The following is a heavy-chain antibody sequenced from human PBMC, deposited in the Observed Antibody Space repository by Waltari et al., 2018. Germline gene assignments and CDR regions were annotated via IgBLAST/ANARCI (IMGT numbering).Heavy chain of an antibody. CDR2: IRYDGSNK. V-gene: IGHV3-30*02. D-gene: IGHD1-26*01. CDR3: AKGSGSYEGFDP. CDR1: G. J-gene: IGHJ5*02. Sequence: GMHWVRQAPGKGLEWVTFIRYDGSNKYYADSVKGRFIISRDNSKNTVYLQMNSLRPEDAAVYYCAKGSGSYEGFDPWGQGTLVTVSS.